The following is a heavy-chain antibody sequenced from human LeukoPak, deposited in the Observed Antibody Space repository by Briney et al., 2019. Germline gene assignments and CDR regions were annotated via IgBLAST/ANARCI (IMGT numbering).Heavy chain of an antibody. CDR2: IYYSGST. CDR3: ATASPYYDILTGYSNYFDY. V-gene: IGHV4-39*01. CDR1: GGSISSSSYY. D-gene: IGHD3-9*01. J-gene: IGHJ4*02. Sequence: SETLSLTXTVSGGSISSSSYYWGWISQPPGKGLEWIGSIYYSGSTYYNPSLKSRVTISVDTSKNQFSLKLSSVTAADTAVYYCATASPYYDILTGYSNYFDYWGQGTLVTVSS.